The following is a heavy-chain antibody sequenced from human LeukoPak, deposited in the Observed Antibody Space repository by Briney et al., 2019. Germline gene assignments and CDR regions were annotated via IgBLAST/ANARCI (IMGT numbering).Heavy chain of an antibody. V-gene: IGHV3-23*01. D-gene: IGHD3/OR15-3a*01. Sequence: GGSLRLSCAASGXTFSSYAMAWVRQTPGKGLEWVSTIDTSGGSTHYADSVKGRFTISRDNSKNTMYLQMNSLRVEDTAIYYCATDVGTVFFDNWGQGTVVTVSS. J-gene: IGHJ4*02. CDR1: GXTFSSYA. CDR3: ATDVGTVFFDN. CDR2: IDTSGGST.